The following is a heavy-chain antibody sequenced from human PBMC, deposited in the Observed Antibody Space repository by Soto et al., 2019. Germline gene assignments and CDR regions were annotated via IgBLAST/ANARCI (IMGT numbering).Heavy chain of an antibody. Sequence: LRLSFAASGFTFSSYGMHWVRQSPGKGLEWAAVISYDGSNKYYADSVKGRFTISRDNSKNTLYLQMNSLRAEDTAVYYCAKPVGPYYYDSSGLDYWGQGTLVTVSS. CDR3: AKPVGPYYYDSSGLDY. CDR2: ISYDGSNK. CDR1: GFTFSSYG. D-gene: IGHD3-22*01. J-gene: IGHJ4*02. V-gene: IGHV3-30*18.